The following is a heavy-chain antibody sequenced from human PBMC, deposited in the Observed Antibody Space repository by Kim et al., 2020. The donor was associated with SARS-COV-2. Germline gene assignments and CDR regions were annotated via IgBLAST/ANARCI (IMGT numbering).Heavy chain of an antibody. Sequence: SETLSLTCTVSGGSISSSSYYWGWIRQPPGKGLEWIGSIYYSGSTYYNPSLKSRVTISVDTSKNQFSLKLSSVTAADTAVYYCAREGRLGYCSGGSCYSPYNWFDPWGQGTLVTVSS. CDR3: AREGRLGYCSGGSCYSPYNWFDP. D-gene: IGHD2-15*01. J-gene: IGHJ5*02. V-gene: IGHV4-39*02. CDR2: IYYSGST. CDR1: GGSISSSSYY.